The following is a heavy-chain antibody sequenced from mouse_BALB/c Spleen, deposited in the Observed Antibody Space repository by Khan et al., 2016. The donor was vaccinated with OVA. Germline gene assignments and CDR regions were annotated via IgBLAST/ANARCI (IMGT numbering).Heavy chain of an antibody. J-gene: IGHJ3*01. D-gene: IGHD2-2*01. CDR2: ILPGSLSI. V-gene: IGHV1-9*01. CDR1: GYTFSSYW. Sequence: QVQLQQSGADLMKPGASVKISCKAIGYTFSSYWIEWVKQRPGHGLEWIGDILPGSLSINYNEKFTGKATFTADTSSNTAYMQLSRLTSEDSAVYHCGRGGYGGFAYWGQGTLVTVSA. CDR3: GRGGYGGFAY.